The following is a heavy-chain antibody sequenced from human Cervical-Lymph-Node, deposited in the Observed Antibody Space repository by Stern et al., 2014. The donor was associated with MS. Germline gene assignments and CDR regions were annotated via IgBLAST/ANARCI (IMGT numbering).Heavy chain of an antibody. D-gene: IGHD3-10*01. CDR1: GFSFSNYA. V-gene: IGHV3-30*01. Sequence: VQLVESGGGVVQPGRCLRLSCAASGFSFSNYAVHWVRQAPGKGLEWVAVASYDGNKYSADSVKGRFTVSRDNSKNALYLQKNSLRTEDTAVYYCARDRGIDDAFDLWGQGTMVTVSA. CDR2: ASYDGNK. CDR3: ARDRGIDDAFDL. J-gene: IGHJ3*01.